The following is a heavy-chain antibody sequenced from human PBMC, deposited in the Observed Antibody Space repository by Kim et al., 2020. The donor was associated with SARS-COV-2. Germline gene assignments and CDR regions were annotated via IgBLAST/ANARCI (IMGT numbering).Heavy chain of an antibody. V-gene: IGHV4-31*03. D-gene: IGHD3-22*01. J-gene: IGHJ3*02. CDR2: IYYSGNT. Sequence: SETLSLTCTVPGGSINSVDYYWSWVRQLPGMGLDWFGYIYYSGNTKYNPSLTSRVLISIDESKNQFSLKLNSVTAPDTAVYYCARDWDIVSSGHPDAFDIWGRGTTVIVSS. CDR3: ARDWDIVSSGHPDAFDI. CDR1: GGSINSVDYY.